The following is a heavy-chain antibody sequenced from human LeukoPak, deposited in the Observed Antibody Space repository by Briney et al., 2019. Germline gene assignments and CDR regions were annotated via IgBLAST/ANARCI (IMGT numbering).Heavy chain of an antibody. CDR3: ARDTPTYYYDSSGPIWDY. CDR2: PRTYNGNT. V-gene: IGHV1-18*01. CDR1: GYTFTSYG. J-gene: IGHJ4*02. D-gene: IGHD3-22*01. Sequence: ASVKVSCKASGYTFTSYGISWVRQAPGQGLEWPPPPRTYNGNTNYAQKLQGRVTMTTDTSTSTAYMELRSLRSDDTAVYYCARDTPTYYYDSSGPIWDYWGQGTLVTVSS.